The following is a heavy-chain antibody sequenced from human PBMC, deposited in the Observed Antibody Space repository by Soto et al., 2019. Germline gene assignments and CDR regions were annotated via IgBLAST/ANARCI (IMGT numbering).Heavy chain of an antibody. D-gene: IGHD3-10*01. CDR3: ARTFDYYGSGSYYQRGYYFDY. V-gene: IGHV4-59*01. Sequence: SETLSLTCTVSGGSISSYYWSWIRQPPGKGLEWIGYIYYSGSTNYNPSLKSRVTISVDTSKNQFSLKLSSVTAADTAVYYCARTFDYYGSGSYYQRGYYFDYWGQGTLVTVSS. CDR2: IYYSGST. J-gene: IGHJ4*02. CDR1: GGSISSYY.